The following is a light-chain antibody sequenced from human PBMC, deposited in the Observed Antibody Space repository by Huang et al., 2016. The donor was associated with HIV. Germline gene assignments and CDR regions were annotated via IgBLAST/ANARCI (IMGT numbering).Light chain of an antibody. CDR1: QTIRNY. Sequence: IQMTQSPSSLSASVGDRVTITCRASQTIRNYLNWYQQKPGKAPNLLIFTTSRLEGGVPSRYSGGGSGTEFTLTISSLQPEDCATYYCQQSYSTPLTFGGGTKVEIK. J-gene: IGKJ4*01. CDR3: QQSYSTPLT. CDR2: TTS. V-gene: IGKV1-39*01.